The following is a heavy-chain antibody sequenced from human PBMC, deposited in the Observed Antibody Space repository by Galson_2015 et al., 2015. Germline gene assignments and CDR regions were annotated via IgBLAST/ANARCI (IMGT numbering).Heavy chain of an antibody. V-gene: IGHV3-48*02. CDR2: ISSSSSTI. Sequence: SLRLSCAASGFTFSSYSMNWVRQAPGKGLEWVSYISSSSSTIYYADSVKGRFTISRDNAKNSLYLQMNSLRDEDTAVYYCASGQAAAGRSGLRDWGQGTLVTVSS. D-gene: IGHD6-13*01. J-gene: IGHJ4*02. CDR3: ASGQAAAGRSGLRD. CDR1: GFTFSSYS.